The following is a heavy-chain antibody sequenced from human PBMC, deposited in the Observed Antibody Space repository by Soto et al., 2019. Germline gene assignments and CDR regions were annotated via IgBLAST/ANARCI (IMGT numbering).Heavy chain of an antibody. J-gene: IGHJ5*02. CDR1: GGSISGYY. Sequence: QVQLQESGPGLVKSSETLSLICTVSGGSISGYYWTWIRQPAGKGLEWIGHIYFSGVTNYNPSLQSRITMSIDTSNNEFSLKLTSVTAADTAVYYCAKGATDLDPWGQGSQVTVSS. V-gene: IGHV4-4*07. CDR3: AKGATDLDP. CDR2: IYFSGVT.